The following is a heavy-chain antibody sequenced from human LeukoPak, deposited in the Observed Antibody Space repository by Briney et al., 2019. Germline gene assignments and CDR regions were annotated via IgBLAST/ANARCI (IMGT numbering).Heavy chain of an antibody. Sequence: PGGSLRLSCAASGFTFSSYSMNWVRQAPGKGLEWVSYISSSSSTIYYADSVKGRFTISRDNAKNSLYLQMNSLRAEDTAVYYCARERPRNYYDSSGPIRYWGQGTLVTDSS. CDR2: ISSSSSTI. D-gene: IGHD3-22*01. J-gene: IGHJ4*02. V-gene: IGHV3-48*01. CDR1: GFTFSSYS. CDR3: ARERPRNYYDSSGPIRY.